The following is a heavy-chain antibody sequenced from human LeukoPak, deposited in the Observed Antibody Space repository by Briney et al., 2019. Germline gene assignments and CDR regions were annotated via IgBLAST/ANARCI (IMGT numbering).Heavy chain of an antibody. V-gene: IGHV3-74*01. CDR2: INSDGSSI. J-gene: IGHJ4*02. CDR1: GFTFSIYW. Sequence: PVGSLRLSCAASGFTFSIYWTNWVPQAPGTGRVWVSRINSDGSSISYADSVKGRYTISRDNVKYTLYLQMNTLRAEDTAVYYCARGTGYGVFDYWGQGTLVTVSS. CDR3: ARGTGYGVFDY. D-gene: IGHD1-14*01.